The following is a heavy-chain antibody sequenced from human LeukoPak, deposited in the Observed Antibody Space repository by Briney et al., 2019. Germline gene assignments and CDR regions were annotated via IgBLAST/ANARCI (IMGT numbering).Heavy chain of an antibody. Sequence: SETLSLTCTVSGGSISSSSYYWGWIRQPPGKGLEWIGSIYYSGNTYYNPSLKSRVTISIDTSKNQFSLKLSSVTAADTAVYYCARVVTIFGVASPLFDYWGQGTLVTVSS. J-gene: IGHJ4*02. D-gene: IGHD3-3*01. CDR1: GGSISSSSYY. CDR2: IYYSGNT. CDR3: ARVVTIFGVASPLFDY. V-gene: IGHV4-39*07.